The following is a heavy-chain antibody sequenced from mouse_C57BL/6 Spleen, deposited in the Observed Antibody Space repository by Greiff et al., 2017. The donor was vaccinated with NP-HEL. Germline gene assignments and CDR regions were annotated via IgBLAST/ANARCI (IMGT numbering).Heavy chain of an antibody. CDR3: ARSTVVPDWYFDV. V-gene: IGHV1-18*01. CDR1: GYTFTDYN. J-gene: IGHJ1*03. Sequence: VHVKQSGPELVKPGASVKIPCKASGYTFTDYNMDWVKQSHGKSLEWIGDINPNNGGTIYNQKFKGKATLTVDKSSSTAYMELRSLTSEDTAVYYCARSTVVPDWYFDVWGTGTTVTVSS. D-gene: IGHD1-1*01. CDR2: INPNNGGT.